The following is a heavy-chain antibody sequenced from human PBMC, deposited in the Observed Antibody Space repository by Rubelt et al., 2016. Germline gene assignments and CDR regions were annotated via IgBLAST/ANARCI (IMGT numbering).Heavy chain of an antibody. J-gene: IGHJ4*02. CDR1: GYTFTSYG. CDR3: ARAPRSTAAADY. D-gene: IGHD6-13*01. V-gene: IGHV1-18*01. CDR2: ISANNGDT. Sequence: QVQLVQSGAEVKKPGASVKVSCKASGYTFTSYGFDWVRQAPGLGLEWMGWISANNGDTDYARKVQGRVTLTTDKSTGTAYMELRGLGSDDTAVYYCARAPRSTAAADYWGQGTLVTVSS.